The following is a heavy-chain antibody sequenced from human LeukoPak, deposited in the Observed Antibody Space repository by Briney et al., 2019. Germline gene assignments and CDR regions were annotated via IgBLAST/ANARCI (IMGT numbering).Heavy chain of an antibody. J-gene: IGHJ4*02. CDR2: INPNSGGT. CDR3: ARVWAAGTFDY. V-gene: IGHV1-2*02. Sequence: GASVKVSCKASGYTFTGYYMHWVRQAPGQGLEWMGWINPNSGGTNYAQKFQGRVTMTRDTSISTAYMELRSLRSDDTAVYYCARVWAAGTFDYWGQGTLVTVSS. CDR1: GYTFTGYY. D-gene: IGHD6-13*01.